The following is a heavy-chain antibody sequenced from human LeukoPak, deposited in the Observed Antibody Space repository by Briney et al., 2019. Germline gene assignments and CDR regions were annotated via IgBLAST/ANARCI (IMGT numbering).Heavy chain of an antibody. CDR1: GFTFSSYS. CDR2: ISSSSSYI. Sequence: GGSLRLSCAASGFTFSSYSMTWVRQAPGKGLEWVSSISSSSSYIYYADSVKGRFTISRDDAKNSLYLQMNSLRAEDTAVYYCARDPPGDTAMSPDYWGQGTLVTVSS. J-gene: IGHJ4*02. V-gene: IGHV3-21*01. CDR3: ARDPPGDTAMSPDY. D-gene: IGHD5-18*01.